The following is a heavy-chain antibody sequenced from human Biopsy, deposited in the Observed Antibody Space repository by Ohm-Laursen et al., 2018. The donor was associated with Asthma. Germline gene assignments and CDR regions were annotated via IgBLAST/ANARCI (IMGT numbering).Heavy chain of an antibody. CDR3: AKVGHGYGDYVGYLDP. J-gene: IGHJ5*02. CDR1: GFTLSSYA. Sequence: SPRLSCAAPGFTLSSYAIHWVRQAPGKGLEWVSVISSGGGTIDYADSVKGRFTISRNISTNTVYLQMDSLSADDTAVYYCAKVGHGYGDYVGYLDPWGQGTLVAVSS. D-gene: IGHD4-17*01. CDR2: ISSGGGTI. V-gene: IGHV3-23*01.